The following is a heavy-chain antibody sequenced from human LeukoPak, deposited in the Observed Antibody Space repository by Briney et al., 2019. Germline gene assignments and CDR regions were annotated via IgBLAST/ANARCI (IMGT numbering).Heavy chain of an antibody. V-gene: IGHV4-59*08. CDR2: IYYSGST. Sequence: SETLSLTCTVSGGSISSYYWSWLRQPPEKGLEWIGYIYYSGSTNYNPSLKSRVTISVDTSKNQFSLKLSSVTAADTAMYYCARQVKWLRLFYYYYYMDVWGKGTTVTISS. CDR3: ARQVKWLRLFYYYYYMDV. D-gene: IGHD5-12*01. CDR1: GGSISSYY. J-gene: IGHJ6*03.